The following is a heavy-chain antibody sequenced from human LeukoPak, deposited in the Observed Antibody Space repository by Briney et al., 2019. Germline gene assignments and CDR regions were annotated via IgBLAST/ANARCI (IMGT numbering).Heavy chain of an antibody. D-gene: IGHD6-13*01. V-gene: IGHV4-34*01. CDR3: ARYVRIAAAGTASDAFDI. CDR2: INHSGST. J-gene: IGHJ3*02. CDR1: GGSFSGYY. Sequence: SETLSLTCAVYGGSFSGYYWSWIRQPPGKGLEWIGEINHSGSTNYNLSLKSRVTISVDTSKNQFSLKLSSVTAADTAVYYCARYVRIAAAGTASDAFDIWGQGTMVTVSS.